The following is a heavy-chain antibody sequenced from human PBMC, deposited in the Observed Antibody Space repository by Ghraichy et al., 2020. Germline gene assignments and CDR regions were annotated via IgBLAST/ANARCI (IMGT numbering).Heavy chain of an antibody. CDR2: INHSGST. CDR1: GGSFSGYY. D-gene: IGHD3-3*01. J-gene: IGHJ6*02. V-gene: IGHV4-34*01. Sequence: SETLSLTCAVYGGSFSGYYWSWIRQPPGKGLEWIGEINHSGSTNYNPSLKSRVTISVDTSKNQFSLKLSSVTAADTAVYYCARKGRGSLLEWLSRPNYYGMDVWGQGTTVTVSS. CDR3: ARKGRGSLLEWLSRPNYYGMDV.